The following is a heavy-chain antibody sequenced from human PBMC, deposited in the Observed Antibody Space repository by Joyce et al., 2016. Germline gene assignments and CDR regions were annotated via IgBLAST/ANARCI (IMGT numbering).Heavy chain of an antibody. J-gene: IGHJ4*02. Sequence: QVQLVESGGGVVQPGRSLRLSCAASGFAFTSSGMHWVRQAPGKRLEWVAVISSDGTKKYYADSVKGRFTISRDNSKNTLYLQVNGLRPEDTAVYYCAKAWGYWGQGTLVTVSS. D-gene: IGHD3-16*01. CDR1: GFAFTSSG. CDR3: AKAWGY. V-gene: IGHV3-30*18. CDR2: ISSDGTKK.